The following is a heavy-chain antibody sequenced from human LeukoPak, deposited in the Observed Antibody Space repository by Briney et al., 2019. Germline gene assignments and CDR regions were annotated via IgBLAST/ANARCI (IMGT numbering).Heavy chain of an antibody. CDR3: AVAFVDY. V-gene: IGHV3-43*02. CDR1: GFTFDDYA. D-gene: IGHD5-12*01. Sequence: GGXXRLSCAASGFTFDDYAMHWVRQAPGKGVEGVSHISGDGGRTYYADSVKGRFTISRDNSKNSLYLQMNSLRTEDTALYYCAVAFVDYWGQGTLVTVSS. CDR2: ISGDGGRT. J-gene: IGHJ4*02.